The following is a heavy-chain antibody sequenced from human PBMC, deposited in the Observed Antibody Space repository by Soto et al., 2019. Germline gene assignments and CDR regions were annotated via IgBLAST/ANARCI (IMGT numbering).Heavy chain of an antibody. CDR3: ANWPNQDYGDYLVEY. CDR2: ISGSGGST. D-gene: IGHD4-17*01. CDR1: GFTFSSYA. J-gene: IGHJ4*02. V-gene: IGHV3-23*01. Sequence: EVQLLESGGGLVQPGGSLRLSCAASGFTFSSYAMSWVRQAPGKGLEWVSAISGSGGSTYYADSVKGRFTISRDNSKNTLYLKMNSLRAEDTAVYYCANWPNQDYGDYLVEYWGQGTLVTVSS.